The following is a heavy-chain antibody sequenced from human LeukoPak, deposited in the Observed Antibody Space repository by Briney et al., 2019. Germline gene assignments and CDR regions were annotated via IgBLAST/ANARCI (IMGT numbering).Heavy chain of an antibody. CDR1: GYTFTSYG. Sequence: ASVKVSCKASGYTFTSYGISWVRQAPGQGLEWVGWANTYGDDTSYAQKFQGRVTMTTDTSTSTAYMELRSLRSDDTAVYYCARDSGGDYDYWGQGTLVTVSS. CDR3: ARDSGGDYDY. V-gene: IGHV1-18*01. J-gene: IGHJ4*02. CDR2: ANTYGDDT. D-gene: IGHD4-17*01.